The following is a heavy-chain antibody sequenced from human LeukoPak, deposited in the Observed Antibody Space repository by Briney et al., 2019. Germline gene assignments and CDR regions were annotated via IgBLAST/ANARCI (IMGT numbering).Heavy chain of an antibody. V-gene: IGHV1-18*01. J-gene: IGHJ5*02. CDR3: AKGKIAAAAPGGWFDP. Sequence: GASVKVSCKASGYTFTDYGVSWVRQAPGQGLEWIGWINAYNGNTNSARRLQGRLTMTTDTSTSTAYMELRSLGSEDTAVYYCAKGKIAAAAPGGWFDPWGQGTLVTVSS. CDR2: INAYNGNT. CDR1: GYTFTDYG. D-gene: IGHD6-13*01.